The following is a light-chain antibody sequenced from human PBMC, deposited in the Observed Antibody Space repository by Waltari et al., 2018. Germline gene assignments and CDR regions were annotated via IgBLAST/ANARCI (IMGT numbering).Light chain of an antibody. V-gene: IGKV1-13*02. CDR1: QDISSS. J-gene: IGKJ4*01. CDR3: LQFDTYLLT. Sequence: AIQLTQSPSSLSASVGDRVTITCRASQDISSSISWYQQRPGAPPKLLIFEACNLQTGVPSRFRGSGSRTEFTLTISSLQPEDFAVYYCLQFDTYLLTFGGGTKVEI. CDR2: EAC.